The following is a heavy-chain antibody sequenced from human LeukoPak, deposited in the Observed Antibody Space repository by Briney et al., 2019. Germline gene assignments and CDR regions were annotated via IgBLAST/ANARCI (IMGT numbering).Heavy chain of an antibody. J-gene: IGHJ4*02. Sequence: SETLSLTCTVSGASMSDYYWSWIRQPPGKGLEWIGYIYYTGSTNYNPSLKSRGTMSVDTSKNQISLKLSSVTAADSAVYYCVRRVRYFGQNDYWGQGTLVTVSS. D-gene: IGHD3-9*01. V-gene: IGHV4-59*08. CDR1: GASMSDYY. CDR3: VRRVRYFGQNDY. CDR2: IYYTGST.